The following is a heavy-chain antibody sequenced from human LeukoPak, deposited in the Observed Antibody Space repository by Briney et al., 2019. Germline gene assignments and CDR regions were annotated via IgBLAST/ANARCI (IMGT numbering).Heavy chain of an antibody. CDR3: ARYGHAYNFEY. Sequence: PSETLSLTCTVSGGSISNYFWSWIRQAPQKGLEWIGYTYCTGSTNYNPSLKSRVTISVDTSKNQFSLRLSSVTAADTAVYYCARYGHAYNFEYWGQGTLVTVSS. CDR1: GGSISNYF. J-gene: IGHJ4*02. V-gene: IGHV4-59*08. D-gene: IGHD5-24*01. CDR2: TYCTGST.